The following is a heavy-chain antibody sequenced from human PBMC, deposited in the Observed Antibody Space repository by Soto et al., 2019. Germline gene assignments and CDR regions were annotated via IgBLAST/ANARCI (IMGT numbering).Heavy chain of an antibody. Sequence: QVQLQQWGAGLLKPSETLSLTCAVYGGSFSGYYWSWIRQPPGKGLEWIGEINHSGSANYNPSLESRVTISVDTSKNQFSRKLSSVTAADTAVYYCARGFRYYYGMDVWGQGTTVTVSS. CDR2: INHSGSA. V-gene: IGHV4-34*01. J-gene: IGHJ6*02. CDR3: ARGFRYYYGMDV. CDR1: GGSFSGYY.